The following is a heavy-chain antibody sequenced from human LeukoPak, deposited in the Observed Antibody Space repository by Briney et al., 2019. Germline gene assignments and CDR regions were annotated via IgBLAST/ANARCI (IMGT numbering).Heavy chain of an antibody. Sequence: GGSVKVSCKASGYTFTGYYIHWVRQAPGQGLEWMGWNNPNSGRTNYAQRFQGRVTMTRDTSISTAYMELSRLTFDDTAVYYCARGVAVAANPLLYYYMDVWGKGTTVTISS. V-gene: IGHV1-2*02. CDR1: GYTFTGYY. CDR3: ARGVAVAANPLLYYYMDV. J-gene: IGHJ6*03. CDR2: NNPNSGRT. D-gene: IGHD6-19*01.